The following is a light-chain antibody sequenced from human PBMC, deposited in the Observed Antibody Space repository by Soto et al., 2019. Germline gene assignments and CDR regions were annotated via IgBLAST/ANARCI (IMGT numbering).Light chain of an antibody. V-gene: IGKV3-15*01. CDR1: QSVSTQ. CDR3: QQYNNWPPLT. CDR2: GAS. Sequence: EIVMTQSPDILSVSPGERVTLSCRASQSVSTQLAWYQQKPGQVPRLLIYGASLRVTGVPARFSGSGSGTDFTLTINSLQSEDFAVYFCQQYNNWPPLTFGGGTKLEIK. J-gene: IGKJ4*01.